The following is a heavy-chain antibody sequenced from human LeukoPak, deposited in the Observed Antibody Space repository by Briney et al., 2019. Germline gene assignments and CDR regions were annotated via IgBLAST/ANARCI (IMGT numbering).Heavy chain of an antibody. Sequence: PGMSLRLSCAASGFTFQNFDTSLVRQAPGKGLEWVSSISRSGAYAHYADPVKGRFTISRDNSNSTLFLQMNSLRGDDTAVYYCVRGASHLAYWGQGTLVTASS. D-gene: IGHD4/OR15-4a*01. CDR3: VRGASHLAY. CDR2: ISRSGAYA. V-gene: IGHV3-23*01. CDR1: GFTFQNFD. J-gene: IGHJ4*02.